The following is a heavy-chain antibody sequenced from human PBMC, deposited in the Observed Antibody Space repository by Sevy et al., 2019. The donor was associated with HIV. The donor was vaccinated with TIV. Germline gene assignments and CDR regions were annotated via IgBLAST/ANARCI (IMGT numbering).Heavy chain of an antibody. CDR1: GGSISSYY. CDR3: ARHGRDGYNVYYFDY. D-gene: IGHD5-12*01. V-gene: IGHV4-59*08. J-gene: IGHJ4*02. Sequence: SETLTLTCTVSGGSISSYYWSWIRQPPGNGLEWIGYIYYSGSTNYNPSLKSRVTISVDTSKNQFSLKLSSVTAADTAVYYCARHGRDGYNVYYFDYWGQGTLVTVSS. CDR2: IYYSGST.